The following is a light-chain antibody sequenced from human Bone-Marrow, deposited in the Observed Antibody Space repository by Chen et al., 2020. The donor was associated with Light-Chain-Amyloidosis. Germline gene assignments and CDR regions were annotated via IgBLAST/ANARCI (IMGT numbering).Light chain of an antibody. Sequence: QSVLTQPPSVSGTPGQRVTISCSVSNSNIGNNAVNWYQQQYPVTAPKLLIYSNNQRPSGVPDRFAGSMSGTSVSLAISGLQPEDEAEYYCATWDDSLNGVMFGGGTKLTVL. CDR3: ATWDDSLNGVM. J-gene: IGLJ3*02. CDR1: NSNIGNNA. V-gene: IGLV1-44*01. CDR2: SNN.